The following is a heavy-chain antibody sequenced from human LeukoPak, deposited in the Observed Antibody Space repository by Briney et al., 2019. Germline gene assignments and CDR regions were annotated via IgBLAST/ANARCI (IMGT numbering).Heavy chain of an antibody. Sequence: GGSLRPSCAASGFTFSSYAMSWVRQAPGKGLEWVSAISGSGGSTYYADSVKGRFTISRDNSKNTLYLQMNSLRAEDTAVYYCAKDVVRGVSAAGRRDYWGQGTLVTVSS. CDR2: ISGSGGST. V-gene: IGHV3-23*01. D-gene: IGHD3-10*01. CDR1: GFTFSSYA. CDR3: AKDVVRGVSAAGRRDY. J-gene: IGHJ4*02.